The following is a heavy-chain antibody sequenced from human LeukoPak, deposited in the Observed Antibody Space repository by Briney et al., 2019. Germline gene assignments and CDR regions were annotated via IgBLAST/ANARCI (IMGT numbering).Heavy chain of an antibody. D-gene: IGHD3-10*01. CDR2: ISYDGSNK. CDR3: ARDQPGEDYYFDY. V-gene: IGHV3-30-3*01. J-gene: IGHJ4*02. Sequence: GGSLRLSCAASGSTFSSYAMHWVRQAPGKGLEWVAVISYDGSNKYYADSVKGRFTISRDNSKNTLYLQMNSLRAEDTAVYYCARDQPGEDYYFDYWGQGTLVTVSS. CDR1: GSTFSSYA.